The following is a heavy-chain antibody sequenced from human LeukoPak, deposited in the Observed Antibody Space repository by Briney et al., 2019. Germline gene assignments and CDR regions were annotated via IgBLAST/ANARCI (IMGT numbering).Heavy chain of an antibody. CDR1: GFTVSSNY. Sequence: PGGSLRLSCAASGFTVSSNYMSWVRQAPGKGLEWVANIIQNGGEKFYVDSVKGRFTISRDNAQNSLYLQMNSLRAEDTAVYYCARLVRSGSYPYYYYAMDVWGQGTTVTVSS. D-gene: IGHD1-26*01. CDR2: IIQNGGEK. J-gene: IGHJ6*02. CDR3: ARLVRSGSYPYYYYAMDV. V-gene: IGHV3-7*01.